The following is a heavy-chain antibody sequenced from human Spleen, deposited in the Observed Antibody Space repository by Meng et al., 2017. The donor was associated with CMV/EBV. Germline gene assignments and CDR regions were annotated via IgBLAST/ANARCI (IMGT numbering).Heavy chain of an antibody. CDR3: ARDGAVGAFDY. V-gene: IGHV1-46*01. CDR2: INPSGGDT. CDR1: GFTFTSYY. J-gene: IGHJ4*02. D-gene: IGHD1-26*01. Sequence: SCKASGFTFTSYYMRWVRQAPGQGLEWMGIINPSGGDTSYAQKFQGRVTMTSDTSTSTVYMELSNLRSEDTAVYYCARDGAVGAFDYWGQGTLVTVSS.